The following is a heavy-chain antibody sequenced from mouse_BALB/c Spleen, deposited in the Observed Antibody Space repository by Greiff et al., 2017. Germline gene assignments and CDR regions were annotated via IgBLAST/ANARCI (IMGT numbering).Heavy chain of an antibody. D-gene: IGHD4-1*01. V-gene: IGHV5-12-2*01. J-gene: IGHJ2*01. CDR1: GFTFSSYT. CDR2: ISNGGGST. Sequence: DVKLVESGGGLVQPGGSLKLSCAASGFTFSSYTMSWVRQTPEKRLEWVAYISNGGGSTYYPDTVKGRFTISRDNAKNTLYLQMSSLKSEDTAMYYCARHWENYFDYWGQGTTLTVSS. CDR3: ARHWENYFDY.